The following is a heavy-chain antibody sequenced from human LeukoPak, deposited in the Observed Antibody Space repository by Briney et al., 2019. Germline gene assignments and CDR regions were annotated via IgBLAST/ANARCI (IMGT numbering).Heavy chain of an antibody. J-gene: IGHJ3*02. CDR3: AREFCSGGSCRAAFDI. Sequence: GGSLRLSRAASGFTFSSYSMNWVRQAPGKGLEWVSSISSSSSYIYYADSVKGRFTISRDNAKNSLYLQMNSLRAEDTAEYYCAREFCSGGSCRAAFDIWGQGTMVTVSS. CDR1: GFTFSSYS. D-gene: IGHD2-15*01. CDR2: ISSSSSYI. V-gene: IGHV3-21*01.